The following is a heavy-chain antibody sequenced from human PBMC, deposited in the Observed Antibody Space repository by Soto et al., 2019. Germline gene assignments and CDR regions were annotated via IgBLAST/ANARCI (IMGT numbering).Heavy chain of an antibody. Sequence: EVQLVESGGGLVQPGRSLRLSCAASGFTFDDYAMHWVRQAPGKGLEWVSGVSWNSGSIGYADSVKGRFTISRDNAKNSLYLQMNSLRAEDTALYYCAKGTSRHSYYFMDVWGKGTTVTVSS. J-gene: IGHJ6*03. CDR3: AKGTSRHSYYFMDV. V-gene: IGHV3-9*01. CDR1: GFTFDDYA. D-gene: IGHD2-2*01. CDR2: VSWNSGSI.